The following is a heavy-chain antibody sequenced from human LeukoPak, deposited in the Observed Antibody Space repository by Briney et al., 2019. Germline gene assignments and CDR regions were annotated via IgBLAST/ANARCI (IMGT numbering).Heavy chain of an antibody. CDR1: GFTFSNYW. V-gene: IGHV3-74*01. D-gene: IGHD1-26*01. CDR3: ASRISSGNYFFDY. Sequence: GGSLRLSCAASGFTFSNYWMFWVRQVPGKGLVWVSRINTDGSSTSYADSVKGRFTISRDNAENTLYLQMNSLRAEDTAVYYCASRISSGNYFFDYWGQGTLVTVSS. CDR2: INTDGSST. J-gene: IGHJ4*02.